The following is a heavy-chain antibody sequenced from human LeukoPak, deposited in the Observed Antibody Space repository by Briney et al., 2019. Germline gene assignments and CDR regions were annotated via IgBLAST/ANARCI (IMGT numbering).Heavy chain of an antibody. V-gene: IGHV3-30-3*01. CDR3: ARVQDKYDSESYYFDY. CDR1: GFTFSSYA. Sequence: GGSLRLSCAASGFTFSSYAMHWVRQAPGKGLEWVAVISYDGSNKYYADSVKGRFTISRDNSKNTLYLQMNSLRAEDTAVYYCARVQDKYDSESYYFDYWGQGTLVTVSS. J-gene: IGHJ4*02. D-gene: IGHD3-22*01. CDR2: ISYDGSNK.